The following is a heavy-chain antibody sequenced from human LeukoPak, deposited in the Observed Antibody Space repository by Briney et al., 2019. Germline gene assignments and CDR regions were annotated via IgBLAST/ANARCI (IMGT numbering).Heavy chain of an antibody. CDR2: IDYSGTT. CDR3: ARLYGSGSSLYFDY. CDR1: GGSISSSGYC. Sequence: NPSETLSLTCTVSGGSISSSGYCWGWIRQPPGKGLEWIGNIDYSGTTYNNPSLKSRVTISVDTSKNQFSLKLSSVTAADTAVYYCARLYGSGSSLYFDYWGQGTLVTVSS. D-gene: IGHD3-10*01. J-gene: IGHJ4*02. V-gene: IGHV4-39*07.